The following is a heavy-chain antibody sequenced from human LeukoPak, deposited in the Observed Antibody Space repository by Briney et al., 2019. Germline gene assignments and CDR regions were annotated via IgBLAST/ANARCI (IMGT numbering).Heavy chain of an antibody. V-gene: IGHV4-59*01. J-gene: IGHJ3*02. CDR2: IYYSGST. D-gene: IGHD4-17*01. Sequence: SETLSLTCTVSGGSISSYYWSWIRQPPGKGLEWIGYIYYSGSTNYNPSLKSRVTISVDTSKNQFSLKLSSVTAADTAVYYCATNYGDYDAFDIWGQGTMVTVST. CDR3: ATNYGDYDAFDI. CDR1: GGSISSYY.